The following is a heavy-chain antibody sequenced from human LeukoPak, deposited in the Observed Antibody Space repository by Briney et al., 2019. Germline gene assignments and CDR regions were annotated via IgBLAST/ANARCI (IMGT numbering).Heavy chain of an antibody. CDR3: AREWTGDSYDYYYGMDV. CDR1: GGTFSSYA. J-gene: IGHJ6*02. D-gene: IGHD5-18*01. CDR2: IIPIFSIA. Sequence: SVKVSCKASGGTFSSYAISWVRQAPGQGLEWMGRIIPIFSIANYAQKFQGRVTITADKSTSTAYMELSSLRSEDTAVYYCAREWTGDSYDYYYGMDVWGQGTTVTVSS. V-gene: IGHV1-69*04.